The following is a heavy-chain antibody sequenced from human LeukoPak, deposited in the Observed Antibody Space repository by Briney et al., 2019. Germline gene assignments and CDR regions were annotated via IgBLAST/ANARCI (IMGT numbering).Heavy chain of an antibody. CDR2: IIPIFGTA. CDR1: GGTFSSYA. J-gene: IGHJ4*02. Sequence: ASVKVSCKASGGTFSSYAISWVRQAPGQGREWMGGIIPIFGTANYAQKFQGRVTITADKSTSTAYMELSSLRSEDTAVYYCARTPEYYDILTGGYYYFDYWGQGTLVTVSS. V-gene: IGHV1-69*06. CDR3: ARTPEYYDILTGGYYYFDY. D-gene: IGHD3-9*01.